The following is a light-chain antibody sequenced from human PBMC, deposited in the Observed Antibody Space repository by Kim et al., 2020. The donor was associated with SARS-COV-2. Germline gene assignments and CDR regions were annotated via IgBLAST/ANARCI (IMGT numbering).Light chain of an antibody. J-gene: IGKJ4*02. CDR3: QYYDSLPVT. CDR1: QDIRNY. Sequence: DIQMTQSPSSLSASAGDRVTITCQASQDIRNYLHWFQQEPGKAPKLLIYDASNLETGVPSRFSGSGSGTDFTFTITSLQPEDVATYYCQYYDSLPVTFGGGTKVDIK. CDR2: DAS. V-gene: IGKV1-33*01.